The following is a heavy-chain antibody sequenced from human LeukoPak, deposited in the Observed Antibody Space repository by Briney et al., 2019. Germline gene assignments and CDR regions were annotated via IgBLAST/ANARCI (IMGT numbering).Heavy chain of an antibody. Sequence: KPSETLSLTCAVYGGSFSGYYWSWIRQPPGKGLEWIGEINHSGSTNYNPSLNSRVTISVDTSKNQFSLKLSSVTAADTAVYYCARNLTIFGVVKGGGQGTLVTVSS. CDR2: INHSGST. V-gene: IGHV4-34*01. CDR3: ARNLTIFGVVKG. CDR1: GGSFSGYY. J-gene: IGHJ4*02. D-gene: IGHD3-3*01.